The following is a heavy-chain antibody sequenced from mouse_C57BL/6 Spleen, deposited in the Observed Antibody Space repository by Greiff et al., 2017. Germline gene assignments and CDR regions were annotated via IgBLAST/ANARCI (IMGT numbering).Heavy chain of an antibody. CDR3: TKGHGSRLPWDFDV. D-gene: IGHD1-1*01. Sequence: EVQLQQSGAELVRPGASVKLSCTASGFNIKDDYMHWVKQRPEQGLEWIGWIDPENGDTEYASKFQGKATITADTSSNTAYLPRSSLTSEDTAVYYRTKGHGSRLPWDFDVGGTGNTGTVSS. CDR1: GFNIKDDY. J-gene: IGHJ1*03. V-gene: IGHV14-4*01. CDR2: IDPENGDT.